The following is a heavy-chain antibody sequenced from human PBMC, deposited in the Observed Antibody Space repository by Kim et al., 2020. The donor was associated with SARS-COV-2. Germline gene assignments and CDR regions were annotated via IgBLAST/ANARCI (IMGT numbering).Heavy chain of an antibody. CDR2: IYYSGST. CDR1: GGSISSGGYY. D-gene: IGHD3-22*01. V-gene: IGHV4-31*03. CDR3: ARFRGYYSNWFDP. Sequence: SETLSLTCTVSGGSISSGGYYWSWIRQHPGKGLEWIGYIYYSGSTYYNPSLKSRVTISVDTSKNQFSLKLSSVTAADTAVYYCARFRGYYSNWFDPWGQGTLVTVSS. J-gene: IGHJ5*02.